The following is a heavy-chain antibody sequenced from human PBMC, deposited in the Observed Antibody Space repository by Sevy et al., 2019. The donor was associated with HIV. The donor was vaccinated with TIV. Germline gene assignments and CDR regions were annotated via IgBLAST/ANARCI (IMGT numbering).Heavy chain of an antibody. CDR2: ISGSGGST. D-gene: IGHD3-3*01. Sequence: GGSLRLSYAASGFTFSSYAMIWVRQAPGKGLEWVSAISGSGGSTYYADSVKGRFTISRDNSKNTLYLQMNSLRAEDTAVYYCAKDPAAYYDFWSGYYLDYWGQGTLVTVSS. CDR1: GFTFSSYA. CDR3: AKDPAAYYDFWSGYYLDY. J-gene: IGHJ4*02. V-gene: IGHV3-23*01.